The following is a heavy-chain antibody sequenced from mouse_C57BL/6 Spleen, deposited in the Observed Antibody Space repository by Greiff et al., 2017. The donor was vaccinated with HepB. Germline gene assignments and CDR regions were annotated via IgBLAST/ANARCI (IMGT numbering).Heavy chain of an antibody. CDR3: ARSPDYDYDGRVDYFDY. CDR1: GYAFSSSW. V-gene: IGHV1-82*01. D-gene: IGHD2-4*01. Sequence: QVQLQQSGPELVKPGASVKISCKASGYAFSSSWMHWVKQRPGKGLEWIGRISPGDGDTNYNGKFKGKATLTTDKSASTAYMQLISLTSADSAVYFCARSPDYDYDGRVDYFDYWGQGTTLTVSS. J-gene: IGHJ2*01. CDR2: ISPGDGDT.